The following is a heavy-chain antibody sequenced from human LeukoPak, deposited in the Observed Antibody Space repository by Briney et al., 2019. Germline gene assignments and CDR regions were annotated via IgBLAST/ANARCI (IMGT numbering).Heavy chain of an antibody. D-gene: IGHD1-14*01. CDR3: ARGVEPLAANTLAY. CDR1: GFTVITND. Sequence: GGSLRLSCAASGFTVITNDMTWVRQAPGKGLECVSVLYSDGNTKYADSVQGRFTISRDNSKNTLYLEMNSLSPDDTADYYCARGVEPLAANTLAYWGQGTLVTVSS. CDR2: LYSDGNT. J-gene: IGHJ4*02. V-gene: IGHV3-53*01.